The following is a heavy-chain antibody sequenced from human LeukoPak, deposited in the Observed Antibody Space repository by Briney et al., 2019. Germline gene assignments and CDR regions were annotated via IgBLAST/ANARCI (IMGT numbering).Heavy chain of an antibody. CDR2: ISGSGGST. Sequence: GGSLRLSCAASGFTFSSYAMSWVRQAPGKGLEWASTISGSGGSTYYADSVKGRFTISRDNSKNTLYLQMSSLRAEDTAVYYCAKDPSSSWYVNAFDIWGQGTMVTVSS. D-gene: IGHD6-13*01. J-gene: IGHJ3*02. CDR1: GFTFSSYA. CDR3: AKDPSSSWYVNAFDI. V-gene: IGHV3-23*01.